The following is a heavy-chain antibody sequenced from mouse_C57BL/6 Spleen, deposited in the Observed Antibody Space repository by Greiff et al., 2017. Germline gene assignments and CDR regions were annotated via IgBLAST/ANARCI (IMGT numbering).Heavy chain of an antibody. V-gene: IGHV1-55*01. CDR3: ARRAAQEEEAGFAC. CDR1: GYTFTSYW. J-gene: IGHJ3*01. Sequence: VQLQQPGAELVKPGASVKMSCKASGYTFTSYWITWVKQRPGQGLEWIGDIYPGSGSTNYNEKFKSKATLTVDTSSSTAYMQLSSLTSEDSAVYYCARRAAQEEEAGFACWGQGPLVTVS. D-gene: IGHD3-2*02. CDR2: IYPGSGST.